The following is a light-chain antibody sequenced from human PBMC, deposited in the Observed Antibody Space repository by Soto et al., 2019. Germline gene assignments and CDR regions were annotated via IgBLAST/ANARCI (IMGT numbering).Light chain of an antibody. CDR2: AAS. CDR3: QQYDNLPLT. J-gene: IGKJ4*01. CDR1: QDIRNY. V-gene: IGKV1-33*01. Sequence: DIQMTQSPSSLSAFVGDRVTITCQASQDIRNYLNWYQQKPGKAPKLLIYAASNLETGVPSRFSGSGSVTDFTLAISSLQPEDIATYYCQQYDNLPLTFGGGTKVEIK.